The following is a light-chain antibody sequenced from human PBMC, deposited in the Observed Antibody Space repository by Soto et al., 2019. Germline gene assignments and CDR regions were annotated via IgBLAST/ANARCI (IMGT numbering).Light chain of an antibody. V-gene: IGKV4-1*01. CDR3: QQYYSTPRT. CDR2: WAS. Sequence: IFLTRSPDSLAVSLGERATINCKSSQSVLYSSNNKNYLAWYQQKPGQPPKLLIYWASTRESGVPDRFSGSGSGTDFTLTISSLQAEDVAVYYCQQYYSTPRTLGQGTKVDIK. CDR1: QSVLYSSNNKNY. J-gene: IGKJ2*01.